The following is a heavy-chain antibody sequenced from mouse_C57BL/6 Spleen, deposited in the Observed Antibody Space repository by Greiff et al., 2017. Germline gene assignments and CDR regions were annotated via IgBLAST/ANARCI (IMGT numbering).Heavy chain of an antibody. Sequence: VKLQESGAELARPGASVKMSCKASGYTFTSYTMHWVKQRPGQGLEWIGYINPSSGYTKYNQKFKDKATLTADKSSSTAYMQLSSLTSEDSAVYCCARYAMDYWGQGTSVTVSS. CDR1: GYTFTSYT. CDR2: INPSSGYT. J-gene: IGHJ4*01. CDR3: ARYAMDY. V-gene: IGHV1-4*01.